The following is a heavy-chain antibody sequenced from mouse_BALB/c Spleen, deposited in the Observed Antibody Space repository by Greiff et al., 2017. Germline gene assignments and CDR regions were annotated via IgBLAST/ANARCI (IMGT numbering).Heavy chain of an antibody. CDR1: GFTFSSFG. CDR3: ARCTADYFDY. V-gene: IGHV5-17*02. CDR2: ISSGSSTI. Sequence: EVQLVESGGGLVQPGGSRKLSCAASGFTFSSFGMHWVRQAPEKGLEWVAYISSGSSTIYYADTVKGRFTISRDNPKNTLFLQMTSLRSEDTAMYYCARCTADYFDYWGQGTTLTVSS. J-gene: IGHJ2*01. D-gene: IGHD1-2*01.